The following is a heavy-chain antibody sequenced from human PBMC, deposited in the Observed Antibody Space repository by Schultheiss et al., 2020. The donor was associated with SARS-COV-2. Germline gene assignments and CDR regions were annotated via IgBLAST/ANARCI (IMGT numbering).Heavy chain of an antibody. Sequence: SETLSLTCTVSGGSISSYYWSWIRQPPGKGLEWIGYIYYSGSTNYNPSLKSRVTISVDTSKNQFSLKLSSVTAADTAVYYCARAAYSSGWYGLDYWGQGTLVTVSS. CDR2: IYYSGST. CDR3: ARAAYSSGWYGLDY. D-gene: IGHD6-19*01. J-gene: IGHJ4*02. CDR1: GGSISSYY. V-gene: IGHV4-59*12.